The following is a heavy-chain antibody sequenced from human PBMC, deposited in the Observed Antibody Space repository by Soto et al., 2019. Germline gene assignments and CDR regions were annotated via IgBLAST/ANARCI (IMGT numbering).Heavy chain of an antibody. V-gene: IGHV1-2*02. Sequence: QLHLVQSGAVVKKPGASVTVSCSASGYPVTAYYMHWVRQAPGRGLEWMGGINPGTGAAKYTQTCQGRVTMTRETSTSTVFMELSGLKAEDTAVFYCARGGGVGVAGSAAFDMWGQGTLVTVSS. D-gene: IGHD3-3*01. J-gene: IGHJ3*02. CDR2: INPGTGAA. CDR3: ARGGGVGVAGSAAFDM. CDR1: GYPVTAYY.